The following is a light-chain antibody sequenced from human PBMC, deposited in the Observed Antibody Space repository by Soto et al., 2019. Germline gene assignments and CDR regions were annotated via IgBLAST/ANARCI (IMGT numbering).Light chain of an antibody. CDR2: AAS. J-gene: IGKJ4*01. CDR3: QQYNNWPLT. Sequence: EIVMTQSPATLSVSPGERATLSCRASQSVSSNLAWYQQKPGQAPRLLIYAASNRATGIPARFSGSGSGTEFTLTISILQSEDFAVYYCQQYNNWPLTFGGGTKVEIK. V-gene: IGKV3-15*01. CDR1: QSVSSN.